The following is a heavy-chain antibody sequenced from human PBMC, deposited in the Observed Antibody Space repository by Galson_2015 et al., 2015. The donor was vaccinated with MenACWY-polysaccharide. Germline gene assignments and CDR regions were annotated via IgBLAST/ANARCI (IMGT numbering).Heavy chain of an antibody. D-gene: IGHD3-10*01. CDR2: ISYDGSNK. J-gene: IGHJ6*02. Sequence: LRLSCAVSGFIFRDYSIHWVRQAPGKGLEWLAVISYDGSNKYYLESVKGRFTISRDNSKDMVYLHMNSLRGEDTAVYFCAKDRPLRGLSVFYYGMDVWGRGTTVLVSS. CDR1: GFIFRDYS. CDR3: AKDRPLRGLSVFYYGMDV. V-gene: IGHV3-30*18.